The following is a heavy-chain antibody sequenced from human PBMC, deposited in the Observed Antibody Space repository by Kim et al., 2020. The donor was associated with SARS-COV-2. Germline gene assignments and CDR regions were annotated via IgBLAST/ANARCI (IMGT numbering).Heavy chain of an antibody. CDR2: INTNTGNP. D-gene: IGHD6-25*01. J-gene: IGHJ4*02. CDR3: ARVPYGSGLPNDY. Sequence: ASVKVSCKASGYDFTNYAVNWVRQAPGQGLEWMGRINTNTGNPAYAQAFTGRFVFSLDTSVSTAYLQISSLKTEDTAVYYCARVPYGSGLPNDYWGQGTLVTVSS. CDR1: GYDFTNYA. V-gene: IGHV7-4-1*02.